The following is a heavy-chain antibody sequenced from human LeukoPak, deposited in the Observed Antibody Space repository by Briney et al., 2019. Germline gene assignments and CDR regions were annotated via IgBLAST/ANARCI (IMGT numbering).Heavy chain of an antibody. D-gene: IGHD2-21*01. CDR1: GGSISSYY. V-gene: IGHV4-59*12. CDR2: IFYSGST. J-gene: IGHJ4*02. CDR3: ARENAYCGGDCYRKYYFDY. Sequence: SETLSLTCTVSGGSISSYYWSWIRQPPGKGLEWIGYIFYSGSTNYNPSLKSRVTISVDTSKNQFSLKLRSVTAADTAVYYCARENAYCGGDCYRKYYFDYWGQGTLVTVSS.